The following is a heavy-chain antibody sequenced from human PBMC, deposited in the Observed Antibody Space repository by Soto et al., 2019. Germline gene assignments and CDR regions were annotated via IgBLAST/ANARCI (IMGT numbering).Heavy chain of an antibody. D-gene: IGHD2-21*02. CDR1: GDTFTEYY. V-gene: IGHV1-46*04. J-gene: IGHJ4*02. CDR3: ARGGHVVVVTAALDY. Sequence: QVQLMQSGAELKKPGASVKFSCKASGDTFTEYYIHLLREAPGQGLQWMGTVNPSGGHTTYAPPLLGRVTITRDTPTSPLSTELTSLTSDDPAIYYGARGGHVVVVTAALDYWGEGILVYVSS. CDR2: VNPSGGHT.